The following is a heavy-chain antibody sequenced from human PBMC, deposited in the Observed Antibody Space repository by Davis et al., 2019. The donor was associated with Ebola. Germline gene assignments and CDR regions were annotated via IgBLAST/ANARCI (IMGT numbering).Heavy chain of an antibody. CDR3: ARVGNYAGSYYYYYGMDV. V-gene: IGHV3-30-3*01. Sequence: GGSLRLSCAASGFTFSSYAMHWVRQAPGKGLEWVAVISYDGSNKYYADSVKGRFTISRDNSKNTLYLQMNSLRAEDTAVYYCARVGNYAGSYYYYYGMDVWGQGTTVTVSS. J-gene: IGHJ6*02. D-gene: IGHD4-11*01. CDR2: ISYDGSNK. CDR1: GFTFSSYA.